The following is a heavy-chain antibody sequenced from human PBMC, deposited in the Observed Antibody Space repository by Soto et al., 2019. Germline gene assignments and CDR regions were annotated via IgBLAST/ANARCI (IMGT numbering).Heavy chain of an antibody. Sequence: QVQLVQSGPEVKKPGASVKVSCKASGYTFCNYGITWVRQAPGQGLEWMGWLNAYNGETNYAQKLQGRVTMTTATSTSTAYMELKSLQSDDTAVYYGARRGAPPYYYYGLDVWGQGTTVTVSS. CDR1: GYTFCNYG. J-gene: IGHJ6*02. V-gene: IGHV1-18*01. CDR2: LNAYNGET. CDR3: ARRGAPPYYYYGLDV. D-gene: IGHD3-16*01.